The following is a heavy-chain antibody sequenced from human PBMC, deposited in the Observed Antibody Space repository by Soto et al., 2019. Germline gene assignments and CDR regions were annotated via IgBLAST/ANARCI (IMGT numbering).Heavy chain of an antibody. CDR1: GYSFTSYW. V-gene: IGHV5-10-1*01. J-gene: IGHJ4*02. CDR2: IDPSDSYT. CDR3: ARQRYYDSSGYYDY. Sequence: GESVKISFKGSGYSFTSYWISWVRQMPGKGLEWMGRIDPSDSYTNYSPSFQGHVTISADKSISTAYLQWSSLKASDTAMYYCARQRYYDSSGYYDYWGQGTLVTVSS. D-gene: IGHD3-22*01.